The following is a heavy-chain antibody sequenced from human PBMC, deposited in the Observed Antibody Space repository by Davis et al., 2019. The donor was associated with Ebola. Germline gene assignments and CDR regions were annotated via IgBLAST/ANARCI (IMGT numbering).Heavy chain of an antibody. Sequence: SVKVSCKASGGTFSSFGVSWLRQAPGQGLEWMGGIIPLFRSPNYAQRFQGRVTITADESTRTVYMELSSLRSDDTAVYFCARVQTGFYYDSSDSPSWFAPWGQGTLVTVSS. CDR2: IIPLFRSP. CDR3: ARVQTGFYYDSSDSPSWFAP. CDR1: GGTFSSFG. D-gene: IGHD3-22*01. J-gene: IGHJ5*02. V-gene: IGHV1-69*13.